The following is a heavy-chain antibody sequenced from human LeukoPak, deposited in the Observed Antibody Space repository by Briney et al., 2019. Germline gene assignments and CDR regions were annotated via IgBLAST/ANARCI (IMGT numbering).Heavy chain of an antibody. CDR1: GGTFSSCA. CDR3: ARDGIRDGDNPNWFDP. Sequence: SVKVSCKASGGTFSSCAISWVRQAPGQGLEWMGRIIPILGIASYAQKFQGRVTITADKSTSTAYMELSSLRSEDTAVYYCARDGIRDGDNPNWFDPWGQGTLVTVSS. CDR2: IIPILGIA. D-gene: IGHD5-24*01. J-gene: IGHJ5*02. V-gene: IGHV1-69*04.